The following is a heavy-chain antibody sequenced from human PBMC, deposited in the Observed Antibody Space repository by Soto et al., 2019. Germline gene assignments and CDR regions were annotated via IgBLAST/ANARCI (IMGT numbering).Heavy chain of an antibody. D-gene: IGHD2-8*01. J-gene: IGHJ3*02. CDR1: GYALTSYD. CDR2: MNPNSGNT. Sequence: VSVKVSCKASGYALTSYDINWVRQATGQGLEWMGWMNPNSGNTGYAQKFQGRVTMTRNTTISTAYMELSSLRSEDTAVYYCARTMVAFDIWGQGKMVTVS. CDR3: ARTMVAFDI. V-gene: IGHV1-8*01.